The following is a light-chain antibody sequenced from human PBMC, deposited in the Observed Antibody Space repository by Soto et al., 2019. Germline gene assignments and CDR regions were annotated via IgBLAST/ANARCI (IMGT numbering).Light chain of an antibody. V-gene: IGLV1-40*01. CDR3: AAWDGNLKGWL. J-gene: IGLJ3*02. CDR2: GDS. CDR1: SSNIGAGYH. Sequence: QSVLTQPPSVSGAPGQRVTISCTGSSSNIGAGYHVHWYQQLPGAAPKLLIFGDSNRPSGVPDRFSGSKSGTSASLAITGLQADDEATYYCAAWDGNLKGWLFGGGTKLTVL.